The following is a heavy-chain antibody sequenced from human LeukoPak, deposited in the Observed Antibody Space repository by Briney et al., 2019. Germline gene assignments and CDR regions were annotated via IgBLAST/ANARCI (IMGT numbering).Heavy chain of an antibody. J-gene: IGHJ6*03. D-gene: IGHD6-13*01. Sequence: AAVKVSCKASVCTFSSYAISWVRQAPGRGLEWMGGIIPIFGTANYAQKFQGRVTITTDESTSTAYMELSSLRSEDTAVYYCARGTSSSWSYYYYYYMDVWGKGTTVTVSS. CDR3: ARGTSSSWSYYYYYYMDV. V-gene: IGHV1-69*05. CDR1: VCTFSSYA. CDR2: IIPIFGTA.